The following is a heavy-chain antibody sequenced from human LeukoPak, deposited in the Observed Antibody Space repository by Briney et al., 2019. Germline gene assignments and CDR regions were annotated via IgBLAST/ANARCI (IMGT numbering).Heavy chain of an antibody. CDR2: IYYSGST. D-gene: IGHD6-19*01. Sequence: PSETLSLTCTVSGGSIGSYYWSWIRQPPGKGLEWIGYIYYSGSTNYNPSLKSRVTISVDTSKNQFSLKLSSVTAADTAVYYCAGVSSGWAHFDYWGQGTLVTVSS. CDR3: AGVSSGWAHFDY. CDR1: GGSIGSYY. V-gene: IGHV4-59*08. J-gene: IGHJ4*02.